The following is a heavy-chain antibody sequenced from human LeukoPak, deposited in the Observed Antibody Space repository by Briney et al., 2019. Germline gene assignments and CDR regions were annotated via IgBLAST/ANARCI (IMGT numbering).Heavy chain of an antibody. J-gene: IGHJ4*02. D-gene: IGHD1-14*01. V-gene: IGHV4-38-2*02. CDR3: ARDRTTWGRMGY. CDR1: SYSINSGYY. Sequence: SETQSLTCTVSSYSINSGYYWGSIRQPPGKGLEWIGAIHHSGGTYYNPSLKSRVTISIDTSKNHFSLKLNSVTAADTAVYYCARDRTTWGRMGYWGQGTLVIVSS. CDR2: IHHSGGT.